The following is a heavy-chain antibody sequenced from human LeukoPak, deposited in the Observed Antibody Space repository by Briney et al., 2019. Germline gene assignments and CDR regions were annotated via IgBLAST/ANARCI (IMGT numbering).Heavy chain of an antibody. J-gene: IGHJ3*02. Sequence: GGSLRLSCAASGFIFNKYGMHWVRQAPGKGLEWMAVISFDGSNKFYAESVQGRFTISRDNSKNTLYLQMNSLRAEDTAVYYCAKGGPTHQGAFDIWGQGTMVTVSS. CDR2: ISFDGSNK. V-gene: IGHV3-30*18. D-gene: IGHD2-2*01. CDR3: AKGGPTHQGAFDI. CDR1: GFIFNKYG.